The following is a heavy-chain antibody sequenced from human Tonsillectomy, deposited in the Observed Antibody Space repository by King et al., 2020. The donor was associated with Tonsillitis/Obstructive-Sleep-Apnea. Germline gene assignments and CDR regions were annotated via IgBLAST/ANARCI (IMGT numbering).Heavy chain of an antibody. CDR1: GFTVSNNY. V-gene: IGHV3-53*01. CDR2: MYSGCST. D-gene: IGHD2-15*01. Sequence: VQLVESGGGLIQPGGSLRLSCAASGFTVSNNYMSWVRQAPGEGLEWVSVMYSGCSTYYADSVKGRFNISRDNSKNTVYLQMTSLRAEDAAVYYCASGYCSGGSCPHYYYMDVWGKGTTVTVS. CDR3: ASGYCSGGSCPHYYYMDV. J-gene: IGHJ6*03.